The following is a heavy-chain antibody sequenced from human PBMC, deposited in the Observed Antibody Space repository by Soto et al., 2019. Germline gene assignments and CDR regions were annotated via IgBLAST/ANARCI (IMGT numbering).Heavy chain of an antibody. V-gene: IGHV4-59*08. D-gene: IGHD3-22*01. Sequence: PSETLSLTCTVSGGSISSYYWSWIRQPPGKGLEWIGYIYYSGSTNYNPSLKSRVTISVDTSKNQFSLKLSSVTAADTAVYYCARQGRYYYDSSGSLKMDVWGQGTTVTVSS. CDR3: ARQGRYYYDSSGSLKMDV. CDR2: IYYSGST. J-gene: IGHJ6*02. CDR1: GGSISSYY.